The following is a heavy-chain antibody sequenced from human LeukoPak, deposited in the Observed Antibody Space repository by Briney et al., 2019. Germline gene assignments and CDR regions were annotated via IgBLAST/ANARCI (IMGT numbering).Heavy chain of an antibody. V-gene: IGHV3-7*01. D-gene: IGHD3-22*01. CDR1: GFTFSSYW. Sequence: PGGSLRLSCAASGFTFSSYWMTWVRQGPGKGLEWVANIKPDGSLIYYVDSVKGRFTISRDNAKNSLYLQMNSLRAEDTAVYHCARVEMLDDRSGYRPPDYWGQGTLVTVSS. J-gene: IGHJ4*02. CDR3: ARVEMLDDRSGYRPPDY. CDR2: IKPDGSLI.